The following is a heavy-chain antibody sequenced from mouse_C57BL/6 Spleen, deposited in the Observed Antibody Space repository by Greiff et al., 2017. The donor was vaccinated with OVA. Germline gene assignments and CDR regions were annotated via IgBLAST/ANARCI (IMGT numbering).Heavy chain of an antibody. CDR2: IDPSDSYT. CDR3: ARRDDFWYFDV. V-gene: IGHV1-69*01. CDR1: GYTFTSYW. J-gene: IGHJ1*03. D-gene: IGHD2-4*01. Sequence: QVQLQQSGAELVMPGASVKLSCKASGYTFTSYWMHWVKQRPGQGLEWIGEIDPSDSYTNYNQKFKGKSTLTVDKSSSTAYMQLSSLTSEDSAVYYCARRDDFWYFDVWGTGTTVTVAS.